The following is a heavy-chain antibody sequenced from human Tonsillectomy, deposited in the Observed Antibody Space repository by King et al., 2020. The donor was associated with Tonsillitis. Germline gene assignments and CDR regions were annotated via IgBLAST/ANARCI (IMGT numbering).Heavy chain of an antibody. CDR3: ARDHSLEDSTWWFDP. Sequence: VQLVESGAEVKKPGASVKVSCKTSGYTFTRNWMHWVRQAPGQGLEWIGIINPDNGATHDAQKVQGRVTITRDTSTSTVYMELSSLRSEDTAVYYCARDHSLEDSTWWFDPWGQGTLVTVPS. D-gene: IGHD2/OR15-2a*01. V-gene: IGHV1-46*04. CDR1: GYTFTRNW. CDR2: INPDNGAT. J-gene: IGHJ5*02.